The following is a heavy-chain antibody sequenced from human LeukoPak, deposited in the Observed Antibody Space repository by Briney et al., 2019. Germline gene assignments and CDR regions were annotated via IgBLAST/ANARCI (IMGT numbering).Heavy chain of an antibody. Sequence: ASVKVSYKASGYTFSDYFMHWVRQAPGQGLEWMGWISPEGGDTHYAQRFQGRVTMTRDTSISAAYMELTSLSSDDTAVYYCARNYGHNSKYFDLWGQGTLVTVSS. CDR2: ISPEGGDT. D-gene: IGHD4-17*01. CDR1: GYTFSDYF. V-gene: IGHV1-2*02. CDR3: ARNYGHNSKYFDL. J-gene: IGHJ4*02.